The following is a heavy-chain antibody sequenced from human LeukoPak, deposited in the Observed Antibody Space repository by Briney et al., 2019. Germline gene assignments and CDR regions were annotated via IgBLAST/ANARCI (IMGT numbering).Heavy chain of an antibody. CDR1: GFTFSSYI. CDR3: ARGLLTMVRGVDP. CDR2: ISSSSSYI. V-gene: IGHV3-21*01. D-gene: IGHD3-10*01. Sequence: KSGGSLRLSCAASGFTFSSYIMNWVRQAPGKGLEWVSSISSSSSYIYYADSVKGRFTISRDNAKNSLYLRMNSLRAEDTAVYYCARGLLTMVRGVDPWGQGTLVTVSS. J-gene: IGHJ5*02.